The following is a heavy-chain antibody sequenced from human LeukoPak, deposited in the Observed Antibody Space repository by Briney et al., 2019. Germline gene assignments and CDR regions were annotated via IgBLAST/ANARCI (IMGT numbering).Heavy chain of an antibody. D-gene: IGHD3-10*01. J-gene: IGHJ4*02. CDR1: GFTVSSNY. CDR3: AKVRRGVISYYFDY. CDR2: IYSGGST. Sequence: GGSLRLSCAASGFTVSSNYMSWVRQAPGKGLEWVSVIYSGGSTYYADSVKGRFTISRDNSKNTLYLQMNSLRAEDTAVYYCAKVRRGVISYYFDYWGQGTLVTVSS. V-gene: IGHV3-53*01.